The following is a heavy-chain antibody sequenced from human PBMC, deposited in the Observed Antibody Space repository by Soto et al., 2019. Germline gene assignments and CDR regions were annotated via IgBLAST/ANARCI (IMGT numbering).Heavy chain of an antibody. CDR1: GYTFTVYY. CDR2: INPKSGGT. V-gene: IGHV1-2*02. J-gene: IGHJ4*02. CDR3: ARDLDKGRGNRGLDY. Sequence: QVQLVQSGAEVKKPGASVNVSCKASGYTFTVYYMHWVRQAPGQGLEWMGWINPKSGGTMYPQKFQGRDNVNLDTSHSKGYLAVSKLRSAHTALYFCARDLDKGRGNRGLDYRGQGTLVTVSS. D-gene: IGHD2-2*03.